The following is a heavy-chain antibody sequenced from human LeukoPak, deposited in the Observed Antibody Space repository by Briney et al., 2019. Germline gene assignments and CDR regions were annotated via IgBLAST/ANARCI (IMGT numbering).Heavy chain of an antibody. CDR3: ARAQVGATLGYAFDI. J-gene: IGHJ3*02. Sequence: GGSLRLSCAASGFTFSSYEMNWVRQAPGKGLEYVAVISSNGVTTYYVDSVKGRFTISRDNSWNTVYLQMGSLRAEDMAVYYCARAQVGATLGYAFDIWGQGTMVTVSS. V-gene: IGHV3-64*02. D-gene: IGHD1-26*01. CDR2: ISSNGVTT. CDR1: GFTFSSYE.